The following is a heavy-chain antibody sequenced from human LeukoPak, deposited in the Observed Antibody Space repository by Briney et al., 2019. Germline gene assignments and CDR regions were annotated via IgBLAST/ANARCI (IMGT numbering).Heavy chain of an antibody. V-gene: IGHV3-23*01. D-gene: IGHD6-19*01. J-gene: IGHJ4*02. CDR1: GFTFSSNV. CDR3: GKESSGGWYFDY. Sequence: GGSLRLSCAASGFTFSSNVMIWVRQAPGKGLEWVSSIPASGGSTYYADSVKGRFTISRDNSKNSLYLQMNSLRAEDTAVYYCGKESSGGWYFDYWGQGTLVTVSS. CDR2: IPASGGST.